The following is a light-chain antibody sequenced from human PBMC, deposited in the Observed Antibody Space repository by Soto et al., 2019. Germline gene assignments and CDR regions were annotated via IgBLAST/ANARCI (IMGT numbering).Light chain of an antibody. Sequence: QSALTQPASVSGSPGQSITISCTGTSSDVGGYNYVAWYQQHPGKAPKLMIYAVNNRPSGVSDRFSGSKSGNTASLTISGPQAEDEADYYCSSYTRSSTLVVFGGGTKLTVL. J-gene: IGLJ3*02. V-gene: IGLV2-14*01. CDR1: SSDVGGYNY. CDR2: AVN. CDR3: SSYTRSSTLVV.